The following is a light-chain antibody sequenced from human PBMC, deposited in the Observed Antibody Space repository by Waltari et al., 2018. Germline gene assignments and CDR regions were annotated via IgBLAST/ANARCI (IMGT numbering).Light chain of an antibody. V-gene: IGKV3-11*01. CDR2: DAS. CDR3: QQRTIWSGT. J-gene: IGKJ1*01. CDR1: QSISTY. Sequence: DIVLTQSPATLSLSPGDRATLSCRASQSISTYLAWYQQKPGQAPRLLIYDASNRATGIPARFSGSGSGTDFTLTISSLEPEDFAVYYCQQRTIWSGTFDQGTKVEIK.